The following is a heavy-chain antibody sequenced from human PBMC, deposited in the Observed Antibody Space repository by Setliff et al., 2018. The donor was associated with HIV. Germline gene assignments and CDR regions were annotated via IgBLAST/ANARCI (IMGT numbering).Heavy chain of an antibody. CDR2: IKQDGSEK. CDR3: ARDPYPYFDYGDWYFDL. J-gene: IGHJ2*01. CDR1: GFTFGSYW. D-gene: IGHD4-17*01. Sequence: AGGSLRLSCAASGFTFGSYWMSWVRQAPGKGLEWVANIKQDGSEKYYVDSVKGRFTISRDNAKNSLYLQMNSLRAEDTAVYYCARDPYPYFDYGDWYFDLWGRGTLVTVSS. V-gene: IGHV3-7*01.